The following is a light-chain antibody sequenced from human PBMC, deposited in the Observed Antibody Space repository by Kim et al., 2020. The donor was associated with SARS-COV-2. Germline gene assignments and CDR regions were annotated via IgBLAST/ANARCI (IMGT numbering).Light chain of an antibody. CDR3: QQFNNWPYT. Sequence: SVSPGESATLSCRASHSVSSKLAWYQQKPGQPPRLFIYGASTRATGIPARFSGSGSGTEFTLTINSLQSEDFAVYYCQQFNNWPYTFGQGTKLEI. CDR1: HSVSSK. J-gene: IGKJ2*01. CDR2: GAS. V-gene: IGKV3-15*01.